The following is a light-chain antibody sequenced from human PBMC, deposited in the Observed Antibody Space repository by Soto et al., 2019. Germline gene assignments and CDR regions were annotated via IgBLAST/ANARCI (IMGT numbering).Light chain of an antibody. J-gene: IGKJ3*01. CDR2: WAS. V-gene: IGKV4-1*01. Sequence: DIVLTQSPDSLAVSLGERASINCKSSQSVLSGSNNRNYLAWYQQKPGQVPRLLIYWASTRGSGVPDRFSGSGSGDEVTFPFRALQAEDVAVYYWQQYYATPQFAFGPGTRVHVK. CDR3: QQYYATPQFA. CDR1: QSVLSGSNNRNY.